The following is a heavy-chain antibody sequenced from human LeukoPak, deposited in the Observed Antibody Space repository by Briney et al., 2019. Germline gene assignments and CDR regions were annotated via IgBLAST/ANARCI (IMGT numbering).Heavy chain of an antibody. CDR2: INHSGST. V-gene: IGHV4-34*01. J-gene: IGHJ4*02. CDR3: ARHPLYYYDSSGYYQPVYYFDY. CDR1: GGSFSGYY. Sequence: PSETLSLTCAVYGGSFSGYYWSWIRQPPGKGLEWIGEINHSGSTNYNPSLKSRVTISVDTSKNQFSLKLSSVTAADTAVYYCARHPLYYYDSSGYYQPVYYFDYWGQGTLVTVSS. D-gene: IGHD3-22*01.